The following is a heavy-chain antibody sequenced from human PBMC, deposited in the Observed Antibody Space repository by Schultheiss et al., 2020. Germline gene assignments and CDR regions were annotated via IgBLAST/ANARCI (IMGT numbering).Heavy chain of an antibody. D-gene: IGHD6-6*01. J-gene: IGHJ6*02. Sequence: SVKVSCKSSGYTFTSYGISWVRQAPGQGLEWMGRIIPILGIANYAQKFQGRVTITADKSTSTAYMELSSLRSEDTAVYYCASGIAARPEYYYYYGMDVWGQGTTVTVSS. CDR2: IIPILGIA. V-gene: IGHV1-69*04. CDR1: GYTFTSYG. CDR3: ASGIAARPEYYYYYGMDV.